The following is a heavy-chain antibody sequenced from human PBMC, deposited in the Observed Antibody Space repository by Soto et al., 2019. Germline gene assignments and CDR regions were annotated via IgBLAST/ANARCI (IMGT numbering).Heavy chain of an antibody. CDR2: IYYSGST. CDR1: GGCISRYY. Sequence: SETMSLTCSVGGGCISRYYWSWIRQPPGKGLEWIGYIYYSGSTNYNPSLKSRVTISVDTSKNQFSLEMTSLTASDTAVYYCASMALGGGEDFFAFWGQGTLVTVSS. J-gene: IGHJ4*02. V-gene: IGHV4-59*08. D-gene: IGHD3-16*01. CDR3: ASMALGGGEDFFAF.